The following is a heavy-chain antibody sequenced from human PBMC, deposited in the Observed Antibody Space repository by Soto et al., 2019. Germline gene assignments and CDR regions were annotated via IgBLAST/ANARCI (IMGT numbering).Heavy chain of an antibody. CDR3: TPEPHGRSGPPVGP. V-gene: IGHV3-15*07. CDR1: GFTFSNAW. J-gene: IGHJ5*02. D-gene: IGHD3-22*01. Sequence: GGSLRLSCAASGFTFSNAWMNWVRQAPGKGLEWVGRIKSKTDGGTTDYAAPVKGRFTISRDDSKNTLYLQMNSLKTEDTAVYYLTPEPHGRSGPPVGPRGQGNPVTVSP. CDR2: IKSKTDGGTT.